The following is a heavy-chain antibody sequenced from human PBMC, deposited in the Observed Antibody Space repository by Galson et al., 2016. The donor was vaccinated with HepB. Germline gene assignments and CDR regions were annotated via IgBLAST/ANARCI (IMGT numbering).Heavy chain of an antibody. CDR2: ISAYNGNT. CDR1: GYTFTTYG. J-gene: IGHJ4*02. V-gene: IGHV1-18*01. D-gene: IGHD3-3*01. Sequence: SVKVSCKASGYTFTTYGISWVRQAPGQGLEWMGWISAYNGNTKYAQKFQGRVTMTTDTSTSTAYMELRSLTSDDTAVFYCARGNPYNFWSGYYPYDYWGQGTLVTVSS. CDR3: ARGNPYNFWSGYYPYDY.